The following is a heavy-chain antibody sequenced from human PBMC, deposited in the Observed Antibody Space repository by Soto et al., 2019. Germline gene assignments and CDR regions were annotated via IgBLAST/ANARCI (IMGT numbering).Heavy chain of an antibody. Sequence: QVQLQESGPGLVKPSQTLSLTCTVSGGSISSGGYYWSWIRQHPGKGLEWIGYIYYSGSTYYNPPLKSRVIISVDTSKNHHTLKQLCVDAADTDVYVCAIFYPSTQTTFGCWGHGTQVTVSS. CDR3: AIFYPSTQTTFGC. CDR2: IYYSGST. J-gene: IGHJ5*01. D-gene: IGHD3-9*01. V-gene: IGHV4-31*03. CDR1: GGSISSGGYY.